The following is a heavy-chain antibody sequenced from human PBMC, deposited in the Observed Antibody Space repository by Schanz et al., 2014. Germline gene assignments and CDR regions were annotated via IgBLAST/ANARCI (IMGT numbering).Heavy chain of an antibody. CDR2: IWSDGSGK. CDR1: GFIFSNYG. Sequence: VQLVESGGYLVQPGGSLRLSCAASGFIFSNYGMHWVRQAPGKGLEWVAVIWSDGSGKYYADSVKGRFTISRDSPKNTLYLQMNSLRAEDTAVYYCAKDPSHGGYDYYFDYWGQGTLVTVSS. CDR3: AKDPSHGGYDYYFDY. V-gene: IGHV3-33*06. J-gene: IGHJ4*02. D-gene: IGHD5-12*01.